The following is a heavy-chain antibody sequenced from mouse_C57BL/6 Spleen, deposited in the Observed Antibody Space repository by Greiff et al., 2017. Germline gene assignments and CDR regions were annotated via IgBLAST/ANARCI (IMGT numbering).Heavy chain of an antibody. J-gene: IGHJ2*01. CDR2: IYPGSGST. D-gene: IGHD1-1*01. CDR3: ARRGYYCGSSFDY. V-gene: IGHV1-55*01. CDR1: GYTFTSYW. Sequence: VQLQQPGAELVKPGASVKMSCKASGYTFTSYWITWVKQRPGQGLEWIGDIYPGSGSTNYNEKFKSKATLTVDASSSTAYMQLSSRTSEDAAVYCGARRGYYCGSSFDYWGQGTTLTVSS.